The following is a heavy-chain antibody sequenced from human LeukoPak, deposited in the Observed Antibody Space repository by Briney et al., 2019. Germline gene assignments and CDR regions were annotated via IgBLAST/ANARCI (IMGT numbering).Heavy chain of an antibody. D-gene: IGHD3-22*01. V-gene: IGHV7-4-1*02. CDR1: GYTFTSYA. CDR2: INTNTGNP. Sequence: ASVKASCKASGYTFTSYAMNWVRQAPGQGLEWMGWINTNTGNPTYAQGFTGRFVFSLDTSVSTAYLQISSLKAEDTAVYYCARLSLGDSSGYYAYFDYWGQGTLVTVSS. CDR3: ARLSLGDSSGYYAYFDY. J-gene: IGHJ4*02.